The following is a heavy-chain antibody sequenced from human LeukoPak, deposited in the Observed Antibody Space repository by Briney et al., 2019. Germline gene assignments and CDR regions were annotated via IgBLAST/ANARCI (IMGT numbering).Heavy chain of an antibody. CDR1: GGSISSYY. Sequence: PSETLSLTCTVSGGSISSYYWSWIRQPPGKGLEWIGYIYYSGSTNYNPSLKSRVTISVDTSKNQFSLKRSAATAADTALSYCESSEDPAPPFDYWGQGPLATVSS. J-gene: IGHJ4*02. CDR3: ESSEDPAPPFDY. CDR2: IYYSGST. V-gene: IGHV4-59*08.